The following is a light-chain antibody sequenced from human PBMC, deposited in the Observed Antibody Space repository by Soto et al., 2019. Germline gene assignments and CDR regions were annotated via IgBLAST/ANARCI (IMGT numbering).Light chain of an antibody. V-gene: IGKV1-39*01. CDR3: QQSYSTPH. J-gene: IGKJ3*01. Sequence: DIEMTQSPSSLSSSVGDIFTITCRASQSISSYLNWYQQKPGKAPKLLIYAASSLQSGVPSRFSGSGSGTDFTLTISSLQPEDFATYYCQQSYSTPHFGPGTKVDI. CDR2: AAS. CDR1: QSISSY.